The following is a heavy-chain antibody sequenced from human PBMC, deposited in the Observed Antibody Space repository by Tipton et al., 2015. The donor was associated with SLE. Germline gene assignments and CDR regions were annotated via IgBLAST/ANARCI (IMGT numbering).Heavy chain of an antibody. J-gene: IGHJ4*02. V-gene: IGHV4-38-2*02. CDR2: INHSGST. D-gene: IGHD3-16*02. CDR1: GYSISSGFY. Sequence: LRLSCTVSGYSISSGFYWAWIRQPPGKGLEWIGEINHSGSTNYNPSLKSRVTISVDTSKNQFSLKLSSVTAADTAVYYCARTQYTFGGVIAPFDYWGQGTLVTVSS. CDR3: ARTQYTFGGVIAPFDY.